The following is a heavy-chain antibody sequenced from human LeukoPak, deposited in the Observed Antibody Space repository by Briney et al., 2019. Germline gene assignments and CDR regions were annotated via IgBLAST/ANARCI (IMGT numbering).Heavy chain of an antibody. Sequence: GGSLRLSCAASGFTFSSYGMHWVRQAPGKGLDWVAVISYDGSNKYYADSVKGRFTISRDSSKNTLYLQMNSLRAEDTAVYYCAKGGGYSYGLEAGWGQGTLVTVSS. V-gene: IGHV3-30*18. CDR2: ISYDGSNK. CDR1: GFTFSSYG. CDR3: AKGGGYSYGLEAG. D-gene: IGHD5-18*01. J-gene: IGHJ4*02.